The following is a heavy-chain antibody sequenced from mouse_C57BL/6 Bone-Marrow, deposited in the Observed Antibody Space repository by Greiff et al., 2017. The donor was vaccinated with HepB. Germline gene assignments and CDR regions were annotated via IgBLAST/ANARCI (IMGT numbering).Heavy chain of an antibody. D-gene: IGHD1-1*01. V-gene: IGHV8-8*01. CDR2: IWWDDDK. CDR3: ARRRIYYYGSSYVENYAMDY. J-gene: IGHJ4*01. Sequence: QVTLKVSGPGILQPSQTLSLTCSFSGFSLSTFGMGVGWIRQPSGKGLEWLAHIWWDDDKYYNPALKSRLTISKDTSKNQVFLKIANVDTADTATYYCARRRIYYYGSSYVENYAMDYWGQGTSVTVSS. CDR1: GFSLSTFGMG.